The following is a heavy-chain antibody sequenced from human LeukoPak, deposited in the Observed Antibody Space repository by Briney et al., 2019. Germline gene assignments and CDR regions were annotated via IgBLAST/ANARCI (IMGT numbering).Heavy chain of an antibody. V-gene: IGHV4-39*07. CDR2: INHSGST. D-gene: IGHD1-26*01. CDR3: AREVGATFGLGYFGY. Sequence: SETLSLTCTVSGGSISSNSYYWSWIRQPPGKGLEWIGEINHSGSTNYNPSLKSRVTISVDTSKNQFSLKLSSVTAADTAVYYCAREVGATFGLGYFGYWGQGTLVTVSS. J-gene: IGHJ4*02. CDR1: GGSISSNSYY.